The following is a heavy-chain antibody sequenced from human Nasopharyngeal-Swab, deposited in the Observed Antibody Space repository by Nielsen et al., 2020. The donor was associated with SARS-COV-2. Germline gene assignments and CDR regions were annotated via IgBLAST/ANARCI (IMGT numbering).Heavy chain of an antibody. D-gene: IGHD6-19*01. V-gene: IGHV1-8*01. J-gene: IGHJ3*02. CDR3: ARDQWLAPGAFDI. CDR1: GYTFTSYD. Sequence: ASVKVSCKASGYTFTSYDINWVRQATGQGLEWMGWMNPNSGNTGYAQKLQGRVTMTTDTSTSTAYMELRSLRSDDTAVYYCARDQWLAPGAFDIWGQGTMVTVSS. CDR2: MNPNSGNT.